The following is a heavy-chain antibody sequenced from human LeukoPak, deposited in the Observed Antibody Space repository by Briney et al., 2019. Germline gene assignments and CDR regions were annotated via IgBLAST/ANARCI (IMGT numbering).Heavy chain of an antibody. Sequence: ASVKVSCKAFGYTFTGYYMHWVRQAPGQGLEWMGWINPNSGGTNYAQKFQGRVTMTRDTSISTAYMELSRLRSDDTAVYYCARGPGAPVRGVITPLFDYWGQGTLVTVSS. CDR2: INPNSGGT. D-gene: IGHD3-10*01. V-gene: IGHV1-2*02. J-gene: IGHJ4*02. CDR1: GYTFTGYY. CDR3: ARGPGAPVRGVITPLFDY.